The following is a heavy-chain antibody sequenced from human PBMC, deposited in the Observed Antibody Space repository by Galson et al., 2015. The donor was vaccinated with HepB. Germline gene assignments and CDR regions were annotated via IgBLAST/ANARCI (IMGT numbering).Heavy chain of an antibody. D-gene: IGHD2-15*01. CDR2: VSYDGTNK. J-gene: IGHJ2*01. CDR3: AKAKDTLMVVAAAPDL. Sequence: SLRLSCAASGFTFSDYGMHWVRQAPGKGLEWVAIVSYDGTNKFYGDSVKGRVTISRDNSKNTLDLQMNSLRAEDTAVYYCAKAKDTLMVVAAAPDLWGRGTLLTVSS. V-gene: IGHV3-30*18. CDR1: GFTFSDYG.